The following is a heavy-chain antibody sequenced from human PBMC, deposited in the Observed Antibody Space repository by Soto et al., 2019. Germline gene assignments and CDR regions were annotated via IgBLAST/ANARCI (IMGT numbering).Heavy chain of an antibody. D-gene: IGHD4-17*01. CDR2: IYYSGST. V-gene: IGHV4-61*01. J-gene: IGHJ5*02. Sequence: ASETLSLTCTVSGGSVSSGSYYWICIRQPPWKGLEWIGYIYYSGSTNYNPSLKSRVTISVDTSKNQFSLKLSSATAADTAVYYCAREMSVRGETTVTTRWFDPWGQGTLVTVSS. CDR1: GGSVSSGSYY. CDR3: AREMSVRGETTVTTRWFDP.